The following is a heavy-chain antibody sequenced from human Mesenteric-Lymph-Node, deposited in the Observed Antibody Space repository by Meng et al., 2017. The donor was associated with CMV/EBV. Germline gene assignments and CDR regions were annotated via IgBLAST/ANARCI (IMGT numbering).Heavy chain of an antibody. Sequence: VSCKASGDSLNIYAIGWVRQAPGQGLEWMGGIIPIFGTANYAQKFQGRVTMTRDTSTSTVYMELSSLRSEDTAVYYCARDSVDLDYWGQGTLVTVSS. J-gene: IGHJ4*02. V-gene: IGHV1-69*05. CDR1: GDSLNIYA. CDR3: ARDSVDLDY. CDR2: IIPIFGTA.